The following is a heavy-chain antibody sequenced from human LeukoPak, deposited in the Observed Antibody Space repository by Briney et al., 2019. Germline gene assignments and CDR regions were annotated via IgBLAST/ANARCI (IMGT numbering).Heavy chain of an antibody. CDR3: AKGSGINHYHWIDP. J-gene: IGHJ5*02. CDR1: GFIFSSYA. D-gene: IGHD1-14*01. Sequence: GGSLRLSCAASGFIFSSYAMTWVRQAPGKGLEWVSGISGSGGSTYYADSVKGRFTISRDNSKNTLYLQMNSLRAEDRAVYYCAKGSGINHYHWIDPWGQGTLVTVSS. V-gene: IGHV3-23*01. CDR2: ISGSGGST.